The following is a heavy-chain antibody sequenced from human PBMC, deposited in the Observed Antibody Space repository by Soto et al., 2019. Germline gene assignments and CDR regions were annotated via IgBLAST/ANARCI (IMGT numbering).Heavy chain of an antibody. D-gene: IGHD3-10*01. J-gene: IGHJ3*02. Sequence: SETLSLTCTVSGGSISSGGYYWSWIHQHPGKGLEWIGYIYNSGSTYYNPSLKSRVSISLDTSKNQFSLKLSSVTAADTAVYYCAKDRAGFIMGSGAFDIWGQGTMVTVSS. CDR1: GGSISSGGYY. CDR3: AKDRAGFIMGSGAFDI. V-gene: IGHV4-31*03. CDR2: IYNSGST.